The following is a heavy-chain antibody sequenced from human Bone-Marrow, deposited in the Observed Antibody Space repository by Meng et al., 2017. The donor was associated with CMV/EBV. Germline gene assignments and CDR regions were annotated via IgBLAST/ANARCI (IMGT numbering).Heavy chain of an antibody. CDR1: GGSISSSSYY. J-gene: IGHJ4*02. D-gene: IGHD2-2*01. Sequence: GSLRLSCTVSGGSISSSSYYWGWIRQPPGKGLEWIGSIYYSGSTHYNPSLKSRVTISVDTSKNQFSLKLSSVTAADTAVYYCARQYIVVVPAAIDYWGQGTLVTVSS. V-gene: IGHV4-39*01. CDR2: IYYSGST. CDR3: ARQYIVVVPAAIDY.